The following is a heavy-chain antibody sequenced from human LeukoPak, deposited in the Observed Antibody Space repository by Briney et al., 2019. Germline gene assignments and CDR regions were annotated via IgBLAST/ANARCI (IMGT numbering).Heavy chain of an antibody. D-gene: IGHD3-10*01. V-gene: IGHV1-69*01. Sequence: GPSVKVSCKASGGTFSSYAISWVRQAPGQGLEWMGGIIPIFGTANYAQKFQGRVTITADESTSTAYMELSSLRSEDTAVYYCARDLMVRGVPLDPWGQGTLVTVSS. CDR1: GGTFSSYA. J-gene: IGHJ5*02. CDR2: IIPIFGTA. CDR3: ARDLMVRGVPLDP.